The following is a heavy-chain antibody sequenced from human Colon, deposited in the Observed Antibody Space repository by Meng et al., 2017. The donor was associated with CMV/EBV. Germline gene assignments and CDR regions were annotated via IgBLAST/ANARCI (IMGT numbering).Heavy chain of an antibody. Sequence: GESLKISCAASGFTFSSYWMTWVRQAPGKGLEWVSVIYSGGSSTYYADSVKGRFTISRDNSKNTLYLQMNSLRAEDTAVYYCAKDSPRGGDFDYWGQGTLVTVS. CDR3: AKDSPRGGDFDY. CDR1: GFTFSSYW. V-gene: IGHV3-23*03. J-gene: IGHJ4*02. D-gene: IGHD3-10*01. CDR2: IYSGGSST.